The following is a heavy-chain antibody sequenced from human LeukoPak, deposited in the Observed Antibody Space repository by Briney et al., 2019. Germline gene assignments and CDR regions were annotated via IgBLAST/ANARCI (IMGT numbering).Heavy chain of an antibody. CDR3: ARKTGDLYYFDY. V-gene: IGHV4-39*07. CDR1: GGSISSSGYY. D-gene: IGHD7-27*01. CDR2: IHYSGST. Sequence: PSETLSLTCTVSGGSISSSGYYWGWIRQPPGKGLEWIGSIHYSGSTYYNPSLKSRVTISVDTSKNQFSLRLSSVTAADTAVYYCARKTGDLYYFDYWGQGTLVTVSS. J-gene: IGHJ4*02.